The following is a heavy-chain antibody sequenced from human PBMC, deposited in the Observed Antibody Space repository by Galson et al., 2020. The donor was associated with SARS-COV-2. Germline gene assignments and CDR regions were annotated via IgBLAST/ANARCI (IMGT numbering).Heavy chain of an antibody. D-gene: IGHD2-2*01. J-gene: IGHJ3*02. CDR3: AAPDCSSTSCNDAFDI. CDR2: IVVGSGNT. CDR1: GFTFTSSA. Sequence: KISCKASGFTFTSSAVQWVRQARGQRLEWIGWIVVGSGNTNYAQKFQERVTITRDMSTSTAYMELSSLRSEDTAVYYCAAPDCSSTSCNDAFDIWGQGTMVTVSS. V-gene: IGHV1-58*01.